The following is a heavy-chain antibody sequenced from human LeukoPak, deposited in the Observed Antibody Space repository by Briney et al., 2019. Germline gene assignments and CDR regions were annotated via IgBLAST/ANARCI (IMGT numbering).Heavy chain of an antibody. V-gene: IGHV1-2*02. J-gene: IGHJ4*02. CDR2: INPNSGGT. D-gene: IGHD5-18*01. CDR3: ARDPGYSSPRGDY. Sequence: PKASVKVSCKASGYTFTGYYMSWVRQAPGQGFEWMGWINPNSGGTHYAQKFQGRVTMTRDTSISTAYMELSRLRSDDTAVYYCARDPGYSSPRGDYWGQGTLVTVSS. CDR1: GYTFTGYY.